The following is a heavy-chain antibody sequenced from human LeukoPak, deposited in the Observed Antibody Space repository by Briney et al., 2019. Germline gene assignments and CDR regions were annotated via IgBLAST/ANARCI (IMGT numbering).Heavy chain of an antibody. CDR2: INGDGSST. CDR3: ARPVVAATTPDTFDI. CDR1: GFTFSSYW. J-gene: IGHJ3*02. V-gene: IGHV3-74*01. Sequence: GGSLRLSCAASGFTFSSYWMHWVRQAPGKGLVWVSRINGDGSSTAYADSVKGRFTMSRDNAKNSLYLQMNSLRAEDTAVYYCARPVVAATTPDTFDIWGQGTMVTVSS. D-gene: IGHD2-15*01.